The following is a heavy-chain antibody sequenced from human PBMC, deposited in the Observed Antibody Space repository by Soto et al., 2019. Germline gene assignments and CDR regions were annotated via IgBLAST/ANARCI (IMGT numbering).Heavy chain of an antibody. CDR3: ARVGYCSSTSCYYYYYGMDV. J-gene: IGHJ6*02. CDR1: GYSFTSYW. V-gene: IGHV5-10-1*01. D-gene: IGHD2-2*01. CDR2: IDPSDSYT. Sequence: GESLKISCKGSGYSFTSYWISWVRQMPGKGLEWMGRIDPSDSYTNYSPSFQGHVTISAGKSISTAYLQWSSLKASDTAMYYCARVGYCSSTSCYYYYYGMDVWGQGTTVTVS.